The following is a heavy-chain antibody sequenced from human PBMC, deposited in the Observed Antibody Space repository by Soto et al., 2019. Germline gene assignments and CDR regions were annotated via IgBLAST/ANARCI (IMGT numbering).Heavy chain of an antibody. CDR1: GFIFSSYA. CDR2: ISGTGVNT. V-gene: IGHV3-23*01. D-gene: IGHD6-6*01. Sequence: EEQLLESGGGLVQPGGSLRLSCEASGFIFSSYAITWVRQAPGKGLEWVSTISGTGVNTYYADSVKGRFTVSRDNSKNTVWLQMNSLRAADSSVYYCAKDSVHNLYITSSLEDCFGPWGQGTLVTVSS. CDR3: AKDSVHNLYITSSLEDCFGP. J-gene: IGHJ5*02.